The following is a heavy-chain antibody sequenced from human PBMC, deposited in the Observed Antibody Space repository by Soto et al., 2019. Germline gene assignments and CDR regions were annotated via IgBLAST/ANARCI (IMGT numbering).Heavy chain of an antibody. CDR3: AREVQVHTPAFVY. CDR2: ISPMFGAA. CDR1: GGTFNTYA. Sequence: QVQLVQSGAEMKKPESSVKVSCQSSGGTFNTYAMNWVRQAPGQGPEWMGDISPMFGAANYAPKFQGRVTITADESTGTSYMQLRSLTSEDTALYFCAREVQVHTPAFVYWGQGTLVTVSS. V-gene: IGHV1-69*19. D-gene: IGHD3-10*01. J-gene: IGHJ4*02.